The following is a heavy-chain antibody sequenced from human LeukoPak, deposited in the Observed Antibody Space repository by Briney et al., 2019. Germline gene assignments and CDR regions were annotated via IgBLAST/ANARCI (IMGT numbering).Heavy chain of an antibody. D-gene: IGHD3-22*01. Sequence: PGGSLRLSCAASGFTVSSNYMNWVRQAPGKGLEWVSSISSGSSYIYYTDSVKGRFTISRDNAKNSLDLHMNSLRAEDTAVYYCARASRYDSTGYYPYYFDYWGQGTLVTVSS. CDR1: GFTVSSNY. CDR2: ISSGSSYI. CDR3: ARASRYDSTGYYPYYFDY. J-gene: IGHJ4*02. V-gene: IGHV3-21*01.